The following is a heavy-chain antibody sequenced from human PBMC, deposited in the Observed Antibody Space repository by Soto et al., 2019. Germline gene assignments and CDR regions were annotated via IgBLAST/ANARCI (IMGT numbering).Heavy chain of an antibody. Sequence: QVQLQQWGAGLLKPSETLSLTCAVYGGSFSGYYWSWIRQPPGKGLEWIGEINHSGSTNYNPSLKSRVTRSVDTSKNQFSLKLSSVTAADTAVYYCARVVAATPQFFDYWGQGTLVTVSS. CDR1: GGSFSGYY. CDR2: INHSGST. CDR3: ARVVAATPQFFDY. V-gene: IGHV4-34*01. D-gene: IGHD2-15*01. J-gene: IGHJ4*02.